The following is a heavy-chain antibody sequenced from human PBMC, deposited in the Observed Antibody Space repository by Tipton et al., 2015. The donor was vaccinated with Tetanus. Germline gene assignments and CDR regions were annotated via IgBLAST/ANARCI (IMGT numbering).Heavy chain of an antibody. J-gene: IGHJ5*02. CDR1: GGSFSGYY. D-gene: IGHD3-22*01. CDR2: INHSGST. Sequence: TLSLTCAVYGGSFSGYYWSWIRQPPGKGLEWIGEINHSGSTYYNPSLKSRVTISVDTSKNQFSLKLSSVTAADTAVYYCARTYDSSGYYYGGFDPWGQGTLVTVSS. V-gene: IGHV4-34*01. CDR3: ARTYDSSGYYYGGFDP.